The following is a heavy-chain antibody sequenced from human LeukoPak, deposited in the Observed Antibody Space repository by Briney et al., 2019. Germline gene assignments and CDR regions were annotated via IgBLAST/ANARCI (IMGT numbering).Heavy chain of an antibody. CDR3: AKAVHSGSYSPLFDY. CDR1: GFTVSSNY. V-gene: IGHV3-23*01. J-gene: IGHJ4*02. Sequence: GGSLRLSCAASGFTVSSNYMSWVRQAPGKGLEWVSAISGSGGSTYYADSVKGRFTISRDNSKNTLYLQMNSLRAEDTAVYYCAKAVHSGSYSPLFDYWGQGTLVTVSS. D-gene: IGHD1-26*01. CDR2: ISGSGGST.